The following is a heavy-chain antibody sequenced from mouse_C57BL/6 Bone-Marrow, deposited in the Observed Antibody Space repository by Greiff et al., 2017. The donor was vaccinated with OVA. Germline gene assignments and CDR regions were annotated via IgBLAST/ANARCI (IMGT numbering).Heavy chain of an antibody. CDR2: IYPRSGNT. D-gene: IGHD1-1*02. V-gene: IGHV1-81*01. J-gene: IGHJ2*01. CDR3: ARFGGSGYSDY. CDR1: GYTFTSYG. Sequence: VHLVEPGAELARPGASVKLSCKASGYTFTSYGISWVKQRTGQGLEWIGEIYPRSGNTYYNEKFKGKATLTADKSSSTAYMELRSLTSEDSAVYFCARFGGSGYSDYWGQGTTLTVSS.